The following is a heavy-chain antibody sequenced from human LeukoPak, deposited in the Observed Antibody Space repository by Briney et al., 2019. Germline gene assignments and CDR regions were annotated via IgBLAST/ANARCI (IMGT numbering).Heavy chain of an antibody. CDR1: GFTLTTYG. CDR3: ARDGTPYDILTGYYFFHYYYYGMDV. J-gene: IGHJ6*02. CDR2: IWYDGSKK. Sequence: GGSLRLSCAASGFTLTTYGTHWLRQAPGKGLEWVAVIWYDGSKKFYGDSVKGRFTVSRDTSENTMYLQMNTLRAEDTAVYYCARDGTPYDILTGYYFFHYYYYGMDVWGQGTTVTVSS. D-gene: IGHD3-9*01. V-gene: IGHV3-33*01.